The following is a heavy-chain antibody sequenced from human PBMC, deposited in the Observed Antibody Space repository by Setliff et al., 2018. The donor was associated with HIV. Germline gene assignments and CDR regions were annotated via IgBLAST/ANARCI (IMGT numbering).Heavy chain of an antibody. J-gene: IGHJ3*02. V-gene: IGHV4-34*01. CDR1: GGSFTDIGGSFTDYY. CDR3: ARHRPWEVDVFDI. CDR2: INHSGST. D-gene: IGHD1-26*01. Sequence: PSETLSLTCAVFGGSFTDIGGSFTDYYWIWIRQPPGKGLEWIGEINHSGSTHYNPSLQSRVTISVDTSKNQFSLKLTSVTAADTAVYYCARHRPWEVDVFDIWGQGTMVTVSS.